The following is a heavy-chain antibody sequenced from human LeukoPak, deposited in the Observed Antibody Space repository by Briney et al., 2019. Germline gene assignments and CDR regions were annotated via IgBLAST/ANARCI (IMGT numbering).Heavy chain of an antibody. Sequence: GGSLRLSCAPSGFAFSSYWMSWVRQAPGKGLEWVAAIKGDESEIYYVDSVKGRFTISRDNTKNSLYLQMNNLRAEDTAVFYCARDVYWGQGTLVTVSS. CDR2: IKGDESEI. J-gene: IGHJ4*02. V-gene: IGHV3-7*04. CDR1: GFAFSSYW. CDR3: ARDVY.